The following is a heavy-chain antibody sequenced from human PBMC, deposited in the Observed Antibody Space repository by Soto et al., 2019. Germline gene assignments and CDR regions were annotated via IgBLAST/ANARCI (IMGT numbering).Heavy chain of an antibody. V-gene: IGHV4-4*08. J-gene: IGHJ4*02. CDR3: ARDFKRYSSPPGPLEY. Sequence: SETLSLTCTVSGGSISSYHWSWIRQSPGKGLEWIGYTSNSTPTIYNPSLKSQVTISADTSKNQFSLQLRSVTVADTAVYYCARDFKRYSSPPGPLEYWGLGTLVTVS. D-gene: IGHD6-13*01. CDR2: TSNSTPT. CDR1: GGSISSYH.